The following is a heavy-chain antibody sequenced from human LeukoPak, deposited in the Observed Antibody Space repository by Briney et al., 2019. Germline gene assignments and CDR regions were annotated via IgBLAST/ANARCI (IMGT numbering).Heavy chain of an antibody. Sequence: SETLSLTCTVSGGSISSYYWSWIRQPPGKGLEWIGYIYYSGSTNYNPSLKSRVTISVDTSKNQFSLKLSSVTAADTAVYCCARHKGSGSYYNEDNWFDPWGQGTLVTVSS. CDR1: GGSISSYY. CDR3: ARHKGSGSYYNEDNWFDP. V-gene: IGHV4-59*08. CDR2: IYYSGST. D-gene: IGHD3-10*01. J-gene: IGHJ5*02.